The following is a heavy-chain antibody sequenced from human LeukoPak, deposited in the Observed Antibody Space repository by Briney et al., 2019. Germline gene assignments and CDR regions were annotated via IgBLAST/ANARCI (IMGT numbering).Heavy chain of an antibody. CDR1: GGSISSSSYY. D-gene: IGHD5-24*01. V-gene: IGHV4-39*07. J-gene: IGHJ3*02. CDR2: IFYSGST. Sequence: PSETLSLTCTVSGGSISSSSYYWGWIRQPPGKGLEWIGTIFYSGSTYYNPSLKSRVTISVDTSKNQFSLKLSSVTAADTAVYYCARVGGYNDYDAFDIWGQGTMVTVSS. CDR3: ARVGGYNDYDAFDI.